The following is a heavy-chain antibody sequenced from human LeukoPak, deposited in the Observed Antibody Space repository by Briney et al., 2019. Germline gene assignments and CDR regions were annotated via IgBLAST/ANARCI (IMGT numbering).Heavy chain of an antibody. V-gene: IGHV1-2*02. D-gene: IGHD2-2*02. CDR3: ARDPWRYEDIVVVPAAIYGEALDY. CDR1: GYTFTGYY. J-gene: IGHJ4*02. Sequence: ASVKVSCKASGYTFTGYYMHWVRQAPGQGLEWMGWINPNSGGTNYAQKFQGRVTMTRDTSISTAYMELSRLRSDDTAVYHCARDPWRYEDIVVVPAAIYGEALDYWGQGTLVTVSS. CDR2: INPNSGGT.